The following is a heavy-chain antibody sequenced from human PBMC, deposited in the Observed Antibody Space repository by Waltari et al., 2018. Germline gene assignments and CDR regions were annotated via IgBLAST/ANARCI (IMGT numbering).Heavy chain of an antibody. V-gene: IGHV4-34*02. CDR1: GASFSGYY. D-gene: IGHD3-10*01. J-gene: IGHJ4*02. CDR2: INLSGST. CDR3: ARFGRVVEGVIITYFDY. Sequence: QVQLQQWGAGLLKPSETLSLTCAVHGASFSGYYWSGIRHSPGKGLGWIGEINLSGSTDYNPSLKSRVTVSIDTSRNEFSLNLSSVTAADTAVYYCARFGRVVEGVIITYFDYWGQGTVVTVSS.